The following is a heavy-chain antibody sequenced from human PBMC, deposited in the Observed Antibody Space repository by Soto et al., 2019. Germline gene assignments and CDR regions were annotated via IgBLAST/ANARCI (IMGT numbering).Heavy chain of an antibody. J-gene: IGHJ4*02. D-gene: IGHD2-15*01. CDR1: GGSISSGTYY. Sequence: QVQLQESGPGLVKPSQTLSLTCTVSGGSISSGTYYWTWVRQRPGEGLEWIGFISHSGRTYYNPSFKSRAAISVDTSENQFSLRLSSVTAADTAVYFCARDSDYCTGGSCYGTFAFWGQGTLVTVSS. CDR2: ISHSGRT. V-gene: IGHV4-31*03. CDR3: ARDSDYCTGGSCYGTFAF.